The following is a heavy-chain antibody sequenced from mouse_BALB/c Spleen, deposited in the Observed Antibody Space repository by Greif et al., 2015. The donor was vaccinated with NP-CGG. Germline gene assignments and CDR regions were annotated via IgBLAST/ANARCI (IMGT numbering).Heavy chain of an antibody. CDR3: TRDSSGWFAY. CDR2: IYPSDSYT. Sequence: QVQLQQSGAELVRPGASVKLSCKASGYTFTSYWINWVKQRPGQGLEWIGNIYPSDSYTNYNQKFKDKATLTVDKSSSTAYMQLSSPTSEDSAVYYCTRDSSGWFAYWGQGTLVTVSA. J-gene: IGHJ3*01. V-gene: IGHV1-69*02. D-gene: IGHD3-2*01. CDR1: GYTFTSYW.